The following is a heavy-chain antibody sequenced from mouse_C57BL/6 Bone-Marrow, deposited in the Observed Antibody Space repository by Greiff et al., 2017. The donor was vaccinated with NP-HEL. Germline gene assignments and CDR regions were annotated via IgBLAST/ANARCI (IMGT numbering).Heavy chain of an antibody. Sequence: EVKVVESGGDLVKPGGSLKLSCAASGFTFSSYGMSWVRQTPDKRLEWVATISSGGSYTYYPDSVKGRFTISRDNANNTLYLQMSSLKSEDTAMYYCARDSYGCSYEYAMDYWGQGTSVTVSS. CDR1: GFTFSSYG. CDR2: ISSGGSYT. D-gene: IGHD1-1*01. J-gene: IGHJ4*01. CDR3: ARDSYGCSYEYAMDY. V-gene: IGHV5-6*01.